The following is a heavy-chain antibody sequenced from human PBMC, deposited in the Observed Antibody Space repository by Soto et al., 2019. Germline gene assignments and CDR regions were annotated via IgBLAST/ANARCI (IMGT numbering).Heavy chain of an antibody. V-gene: IGHV4-4*07. CDR1: GGSISSYY. CDR2: IYTSGST. CDR3: ARGFIRSYSSSWYEYYFDY. Sequence: SETLSLTCTVSGGSISSYYWSWIRQPVGKGLEWIGRIYTSGSTNYNPSLKSRVTMSVDTSKNQSSLKLSSVTAADTAVYYCARGFIRSYSSSWYEYYFDYWGQGTLVTVSS. D-gene: IGHD6-13*01. J-gene: IGHJ4*02.